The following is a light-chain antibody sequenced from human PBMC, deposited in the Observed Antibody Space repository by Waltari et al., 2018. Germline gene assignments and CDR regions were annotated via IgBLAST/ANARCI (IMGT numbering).Light chain of an antibody. Sequence: DIQMTQSPSSLSASVGDTVTISCRASQSVNSWLDWYQQKPGKAPKLLIYEASSLLSGVPSRFSGSGSGTDFTLTISSLQPEDFATYFCLQYDNTPYTFGQGTKVEI. CDR3: LQYDNTPYT. CDR1: QSVNSW. CDR2: EAS. V-gene: IGKV1-5*01. J-gene: IGKJ2*01.